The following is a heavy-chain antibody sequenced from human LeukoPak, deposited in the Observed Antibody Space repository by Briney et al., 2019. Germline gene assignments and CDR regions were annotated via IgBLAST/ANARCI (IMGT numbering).Heavy chain of an antibody. J-gene: IGHJ4*02. CDR3: AEGKYYFDY. Sequence: SETLSLTCAVYGGSFSGYYWSWIRQPPGKGLEWIGYIYHSGSTYYNPSLKSRVTISVDRSKNQFSLKLSSVTAADTAVYYCAEGKYYFDYWGQGTLVTVSS. CDR2: IYHSGST. V-gene: IGHV4-34*01. CDR1: GGSFSGYY.